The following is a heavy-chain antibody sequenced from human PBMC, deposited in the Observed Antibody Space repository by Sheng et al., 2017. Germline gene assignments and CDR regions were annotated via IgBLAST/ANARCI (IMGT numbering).Heavy chain of an antibody. V-gene: IGHV1-69*05. Sequence: QVRLVQSGPEVKKPGSSVKVSCKASGGTFSSYALSWVRQAPGQGLEWMGGIIPMFGTTNYAQKFQGRVTITTDESTSTAYMELSSLRSEDTAVYYCASQGGVYSVAHNWYFDLWGRGTLVTVSS. CDR3: ASQGGVYSVAHNWYFDL. CDR2: IIPMFGTT. J-gene: IGHJ2*01. D-gene: IGHD2-8*01. CDR1: GGTFSSYA.